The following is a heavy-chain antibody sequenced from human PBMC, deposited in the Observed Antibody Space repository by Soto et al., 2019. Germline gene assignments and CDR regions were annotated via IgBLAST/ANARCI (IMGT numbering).Heavy chain of an antibody. D-gene: IGHD4-17*01. CDR3: ARGKFDGDYDLSDY. V-gene: IGHV3-74*01. J-gene: IGHJ4*02. CDR1: GFTFSSYW. Sequence: GGSLRLSCAASGFTFSSYWMHWVRQAPGKGLVWVSRINSDGSSTSYADSVKGRFTISRDNAKNTLYLQMNSLRAEDTAVYYCARGKFDGDYDLSDYWGQGTLVTVSS. CDR2: INSDGSST.